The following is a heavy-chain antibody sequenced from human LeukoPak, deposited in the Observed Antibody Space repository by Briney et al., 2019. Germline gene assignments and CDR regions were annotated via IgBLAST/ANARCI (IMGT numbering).Heavy chain of an antibody. D-gene: IGHD6-19*01. J-gene: IGHJ4*02. CDR2: ISSTSTTI. CDR3: AAGYTSGLSAY. CDR1: GFTFSDYF. Sequence: GGSLRLSCAASGFTFSDYFMGWIRQAPGAGLEWVSYISSTSTTIYYADSVKGRFTISRDNAKNSVFLQMNSLRADDTAVYYCAAGYTSGLSAYWGQGTLVTVSS. V-gene: IGHV3-11*01.